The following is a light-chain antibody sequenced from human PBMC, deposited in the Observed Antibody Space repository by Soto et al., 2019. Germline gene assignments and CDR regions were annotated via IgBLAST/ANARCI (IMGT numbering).Light chain of an antibody. V-gene: IGKV1D-13*01. CDR3: QQFNNYPLT. J-gene: IGKJ4*01. CDR2: EAS. Sequence: ILSTPTLSALCASVLAREYITCRASQDIPSALAWWQKKPGSPPKLLIYEASNLEAGVPSRFSGSGSGTDFTLTINSLQPADFATYYCQQFNNYPLTFGGGTKVDI. CDR1: QDIPSA.